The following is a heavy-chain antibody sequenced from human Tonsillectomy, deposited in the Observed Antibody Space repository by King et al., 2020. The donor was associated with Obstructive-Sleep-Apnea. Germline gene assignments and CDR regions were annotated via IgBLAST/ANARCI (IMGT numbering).Heavy chain of an antibody. CDR2: IWCDGSNK. Sequence: VQLVESGGGVVQPGGSLRLSCAASVFTFSSYGMHWVRQAPGKGLEWGAVIWCDGSNKYYSDSVKGRFTISRDNSKNTLFLQMNSLRAEDTAVYYCARDPLVLVGLDYWGQGTLVTVSS. V-gene: IGHV3-33*01. CDR1: VFTFSSYG. CDR3: ARDPLVLVGLDY. J-gene: IGHJ4*02. D-gene: IGHD2-8*02.